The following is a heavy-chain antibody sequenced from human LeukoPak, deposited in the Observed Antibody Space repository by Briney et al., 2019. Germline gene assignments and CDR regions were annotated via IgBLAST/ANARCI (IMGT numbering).Heavy chain of an antibody. J-gene: IGHJ4*02. CDR1: GGSISSYY. CDR3: AGRAAYYDVLTGPFDY. Sequence: SETLSLTCTVSGGSISSYYWSWIRQPPGKGLEWIGYIYYSGSTNYNPSLKSRVTISIDTSKNQFSLKLSSVTAADTAVYYCAGRAAYYDVLTGPFDYWGQGTLVTVSS. V-gene: IGHV4-59*08. D-gene: IGHD3-9*01. CDR2: IYYSGST.